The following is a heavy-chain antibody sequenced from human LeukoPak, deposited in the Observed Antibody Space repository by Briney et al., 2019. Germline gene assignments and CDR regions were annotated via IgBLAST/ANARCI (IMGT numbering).Heavy chain of an antibody. CDR1: GYTFTSYD. D-gene: IGHD4-17*01. J-gene: IGHJ3*02. V-gene: IGHV1-8*01. CDR3: LRGDYVLDAFDI. CDR2: MNPNSGNT. Sequence: ASVMVSCKASGYTFTSYDIDWVRQAIGQGLEWMGWMNPNSGNTGYAQKFQGRVTMTRNTSISTAYMELSSLRSEDTAVYYCLRGDYVLDAFDIWGQGTMVTVS.